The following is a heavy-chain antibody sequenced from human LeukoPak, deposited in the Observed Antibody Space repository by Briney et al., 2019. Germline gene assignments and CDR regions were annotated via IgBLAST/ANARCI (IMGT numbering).Heavy chain of an antibody. CDR1: GFTFSSYS. CDR2: ISSSSSYI. CDR3: ARDGIVAQGYDAFDI. V-gene: IGHV3-21*01. D-gene: IGHD5-12*01. J-gene: IGHJ3*02. Sequence: GGSLRLSCAASGFTFSSYSMNWVRQAPGKGLEWVSSISSSSSYIYYADSVKGRFTISRDNAKNSLYLQMNSLRAEDTAVYYCARDGIVAQGYDAFDIWGQGTMVTVSS.